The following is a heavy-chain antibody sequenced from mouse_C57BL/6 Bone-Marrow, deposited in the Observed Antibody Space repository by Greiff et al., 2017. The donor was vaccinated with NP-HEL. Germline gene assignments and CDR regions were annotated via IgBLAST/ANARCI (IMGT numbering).Heavy chain of an antibody. Sequence: EVMLVESGGGLVKPGGSLKLSCAASGFTFSSYAMSWVRQTPEKRLEWVATISDGGSYTYYPDNVKGRFTISRDNAKNNLYLQMSHLKSEDTAMYYCARDPGNFTAFYAMDYWGQGTSVTVSS. J-gene: IGHJ4*01. CDR2: ISDGGSYT. D-gene: IGHD2-1*01. CDR1: GFTFSSYA. CDR3: ARDPGNFTAFYAMDY. V-gene: IGHV5-4*01.